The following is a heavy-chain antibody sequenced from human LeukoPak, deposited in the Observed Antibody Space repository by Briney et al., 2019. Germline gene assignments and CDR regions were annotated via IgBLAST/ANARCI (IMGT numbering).Heavy chain of an antibody. D-gene: IGHD3-10*01. CDR2: IYYSGST. CDR3: AREVAVTMIRGAHFDY. J-gene: IGHJ4*02. V-gene: IGHV4-39*07. Sequence: PSETLSLTCTGPSGPISNRAYYWGLIRPPPGEGLGWVGGIYYSGSTYYNPSLKSRATMSVDTSKKQFSLKLSSVTAADTAVYYCAREVAVTMIRGAHFDYWGQGTLVTVSS. CDR1: SGPISNRAYY.